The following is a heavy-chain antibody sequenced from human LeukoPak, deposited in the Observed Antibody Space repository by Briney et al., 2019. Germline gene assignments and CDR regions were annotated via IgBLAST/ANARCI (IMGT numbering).Heavy chain of an antibody. V-gene: IGHV3-23*01. CDR1: GFTFSSYA. Sequence: GGSLRLSCAASGFTFSSYAMTWVRQAPGKGLEWVSTISGSGGSTYYADSVKGRFTISRDNSKNTLYLQVNSLRAEDTAVYYCAKEGTVNYWYFDLWGRGTLVTVSS. D-gene: IGHD1-1*01. J-gene: IGHJ2*01. CDR3: AKEGTVNYWYFDL. CDR2: ISGSGGST.